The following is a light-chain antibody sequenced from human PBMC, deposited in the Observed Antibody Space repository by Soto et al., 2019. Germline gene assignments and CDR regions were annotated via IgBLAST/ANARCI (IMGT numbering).Light chain of an antibody. Sequence: DIQMTQSPSSLSASVGDRVTITCQASQDIKKNVNWYQQKPGKVPKVLIYDASTLETGVPSRFSGSGSETEFTLTISSLQSEDIATYFCQQFHDLPITFGQGTRLGIK. CDR3: QQFHDLPIT. CDR1: QDIKKN. V-gene: IGKV1-33*01. J-gene: IGKJ5*01. CDR2: DAS.